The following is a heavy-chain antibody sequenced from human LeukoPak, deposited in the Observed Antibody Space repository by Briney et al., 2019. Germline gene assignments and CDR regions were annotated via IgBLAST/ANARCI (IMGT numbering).Heavy chain of an antibody. D-gene: IGHD3-10*01. CDR1: GFNFNNYG. J-gene: IGHJ5*02. V-gene: IGHV3-30*03. Sequence: GGSLRLSCAASGFNFNNYGLHWVRQAPGRGLEWVAVVSYDGSKKYYADSVKGRFTISRENSKNTLYLQMNSLRAEDTAVYYCARGVEVRGVTISGYRWFDPWGQGTLVTVSS. CDR3: ARGVEVRGVTISGYRWFDP. CDR2: VSYDGSKK.